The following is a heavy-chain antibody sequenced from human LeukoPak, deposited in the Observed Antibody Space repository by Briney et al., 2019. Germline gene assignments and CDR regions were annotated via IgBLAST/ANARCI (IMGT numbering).Heavy chain of an antibody. CDR2: INYSGST. V-gene: IGHV4-39*01. J-gene: IGHJ4*02. Sequence: SETLSLTCSVSGGSISSSSYYWGWLRQPPGKGLEWIGSINYSGSTYYNPSLKSRVTISVDTSKNQFSLKLSSVTAADTAVYYCARTVEGNWGQGILVTASS. CDR1: GGSISSSSYY. D-gene: IGHD4-17*01. CDR3: ARTVEGN.